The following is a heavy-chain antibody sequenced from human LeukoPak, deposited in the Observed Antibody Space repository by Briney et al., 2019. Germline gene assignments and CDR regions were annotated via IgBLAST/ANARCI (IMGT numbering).Heavy chain of an antibody. CDR2: IYYNGST. CDR1: GGSISSYH. V-gene: IGHV4-59*08. Sequence: PSETLSLTCIVSGGSISSYHWTWIRQPPGKGLEWIGYIYYNGSTNYNPSLKSRVAISVDTSKNQFSLKLNSVTAADTAVYYCARQSRGIAVAGLDYWGQGILVTVSS. CDR3: ARQSRGIAVAGLDY. J-gene: IGHJ4*02. D-gene: IGHD6-19*01.